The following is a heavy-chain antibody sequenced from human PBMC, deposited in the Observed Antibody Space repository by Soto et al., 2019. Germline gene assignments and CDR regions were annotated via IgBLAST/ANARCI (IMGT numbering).Heavy chain of an antibody. Sequence: QVQAVQSGAEVKKPGSSVKVSCKASGDTFSSYVISWVRQAPGQGLEWMGRIIPIFGTANYAQKFQSRVTITADESTSTAYMELSSLRSEDTAIYYWASERVRTRGLDVWGQGTTSTFSS. V-gene: IGHV1-69*18. D-gene: IGHD2-8*01. CDR1: GDTFSSYV. CDR3: ASERVRTRGLDV. J-gene: IGHJ6*02. CDR2: IIPIFGTA.